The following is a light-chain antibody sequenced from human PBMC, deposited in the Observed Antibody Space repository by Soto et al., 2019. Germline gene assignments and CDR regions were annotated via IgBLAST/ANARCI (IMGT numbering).Light chain of an antibody. V-gene: IGKV3D-20*02. CDR2: DAS. Sequence: EIVLTQSPGTLSLSPGERATLSCRTSQTVSSSFLAWYQQTPGQAPRLLIYDASIRATDIPDRFTGSGSGTDFTLTISRLEPEDFAVYYCQQRSNWRGTFGQGTRLEIK. J-gene: IGKJ5*01. CDR1: QTVSSSF. CDR3: QQRSNWRGT.